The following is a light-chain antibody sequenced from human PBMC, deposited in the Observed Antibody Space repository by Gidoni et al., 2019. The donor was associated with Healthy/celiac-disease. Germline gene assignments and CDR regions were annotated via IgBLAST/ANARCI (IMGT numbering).Light chain of an antibody. CDR2: GAS. CDR1: QSVSSSY. V-gene: IGKV3-20*01. CDR3: QQYGSSRFT. J-gene: IGKJ3*01. Sequence: EIVLTQSPGTLSLSPGERATLSCRARQSVSSSYLAWYQQKPGQAPRLLIYGASSRATGIPDRFSGSGSGTDFTLTISRLEPEDFAVYYCQQYGSSRFTFXPXTKVDIK.